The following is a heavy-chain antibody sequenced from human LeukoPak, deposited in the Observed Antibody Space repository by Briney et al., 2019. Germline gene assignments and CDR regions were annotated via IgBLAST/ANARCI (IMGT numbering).Heavy chain of an antibody. V-gene: IGHV4-59*01. CDR2: IYYSGST. CDR1: GGSISSYY. D-gene: IGHD3-9*01. J-gene: IGHJ3*01. Sequence: SETLSLTCTVSGGSISSYYWSWIRQPPGKGLEWIGYIYYSGSTNYNPSLKSRVTISVDTSKNQFSLKLSSVTAADTAVYYCARDAHNDILTGYAKDAFDVWGQGTMVTVSS. CDR3: ARDAHNDILTGYAKDAFDV.